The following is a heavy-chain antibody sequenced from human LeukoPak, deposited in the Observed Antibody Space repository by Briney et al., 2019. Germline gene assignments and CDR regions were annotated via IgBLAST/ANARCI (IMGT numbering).Heavy chain of an antibody. CDR2: IYYSGST. Sequence: SETLSLTCTVSGGSISSSSYYWGWIRQPPGKGLGWIGSIYYSGSTYYNPSLKSRVTISVDTSKNQFSLKLSSVTAADTAVYYCARDKLETRGDYWGQGTLVTVSS. CDR3: ARDKLETRGDY. J-gene: IGHJ4*02. CDR1: GGSISSSSYY. D-gene: IGHD1-1*01. V-gene: IGHV4-39*07.